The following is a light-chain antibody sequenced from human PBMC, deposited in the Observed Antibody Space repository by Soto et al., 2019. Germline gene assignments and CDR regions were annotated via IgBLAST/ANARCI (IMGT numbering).Light chain of an antibody. CDR2: EDS. CDR3: QVWDTVSLHAI. CDR1: NVGGKS. Sequence: SYELTQPPAVSVAPGQTASITCVGDNVGGKSVHWYQQKAGQAPVLVIHEDSDRPSGIPERFSGSNSANTATLTISRVEAGDEAAYYCQVWDTVSLHAIFGGGTQLTVL. V-gene: IGLV3-21*02. J-gene: IGLJ2*01.